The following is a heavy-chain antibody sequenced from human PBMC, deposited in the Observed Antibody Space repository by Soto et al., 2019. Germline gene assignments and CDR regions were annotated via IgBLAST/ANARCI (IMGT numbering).Heavy chain of an antibody. V-gene: IGHV3-21*01. J-gene: IGHJ4*02. D-gene: IGHD3-10*01. CDR3: ANGYGSTI. CDR2: ISSSGNYI. Sequence: GGSLRLSCAASGFTFSSYGMDWVRQAPGKGLEWVSSISSSGNYIYYADSVKGRFTISRDNAKNSLYLQMNSLRAEDTAVYYCANGYGSTIWGQGTLVTVSS. CDR1: GFTFSSYG.